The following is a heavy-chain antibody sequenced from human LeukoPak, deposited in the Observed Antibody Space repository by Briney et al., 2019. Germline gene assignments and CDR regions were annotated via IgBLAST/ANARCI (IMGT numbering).Heavy chain of an antibody. CDR3: ARDGARVYYDILTNYRRGWFDP. V-gene: IGHV4-34*01. D-gene: IGHD3-9*01. CDR1: GGSFSGYY. Sequence: SETLSLTCAVYGGSFSGYYWSWIRHPPGKGLEWIGEINHSGSTNYNPSLKSRVTISVDTSKNQFSLKLSSVTAADTAVYYCARDGARVYYDILTNYRRGWFDPWGQGTLVTVSS. J-gene: IGHJ5*02. CDR2: INHSGST.